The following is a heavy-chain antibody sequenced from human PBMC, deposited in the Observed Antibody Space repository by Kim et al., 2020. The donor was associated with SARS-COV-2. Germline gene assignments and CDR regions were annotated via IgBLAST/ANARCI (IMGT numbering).Heavy chain of an antibody. V-gene: IGHV4-59*08. J-gene: IGHJ4*02. Sequence: NHPHTSRVTLSEDKSKNKFSLKLNSVTAADTAVYYCARHCQDSSGYLDYWGQGTLVTVSS. CDR3: ARHCQDSSGYLDY. D-gene: IGHD3-22*01.